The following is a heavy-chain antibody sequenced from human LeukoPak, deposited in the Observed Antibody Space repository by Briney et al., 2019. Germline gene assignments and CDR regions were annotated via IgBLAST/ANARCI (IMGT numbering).Heavy chain of an antibody. CDR1: GFTFDDYA. J-gene: IGHJ4*02. D-gene: IGHD4-17*01. Sequence: PGGSLRLSCAASGFTFDDYAMHWVRQAPGKGLEWVSGISWNSGSIGYADSVKGRFTISRDNAKNSLYLQMNSLRAEDTALYYCAKAFGYGDYPNYFDYWGQGTLVTVSS. V-gene: IGHV3-9*01. CDR2: ISWNSGSI. CDR3: AKAFGYGDYPNYFDY.